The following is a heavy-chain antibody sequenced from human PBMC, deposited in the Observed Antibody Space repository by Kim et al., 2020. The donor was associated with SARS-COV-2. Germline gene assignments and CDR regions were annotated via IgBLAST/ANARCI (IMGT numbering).Heavy chain of an antibody. D-gene: IGHD1-26*01. V-gene: IGHV4-61*01. Sequence: SETLSLTCTVSGGSVSSDSYYWSWIRQPPGKGLEWIGYISDSGSTNYNPSLKSRVTISVDTSKNQFSLKLSSVTAADTAVYYCARQLTYGGRYGRWFDPWGQGTLVIVSS. J-gene: IGHJ5*02. CDR1: GGSVSSDSYY. CDR2: ISDSGST. CDR3: ARQLTYGGRYGRWFDP.